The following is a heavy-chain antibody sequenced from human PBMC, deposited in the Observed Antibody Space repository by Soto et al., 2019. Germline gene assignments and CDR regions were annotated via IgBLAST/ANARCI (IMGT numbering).Heavy chain of an antibody. CDR2: IKPDGSEK. J-gene: IGHJ6*02. V-gene: IGHV3-7*05. Sequence: EVQLVESGGGSVQPGGSLRLSCAASGFTFSRFWMSWVRQAPGKGLEWVANIKPDGSEKYHVDSVKGRFTISRDNAKNSLYLQMNSRRAEDTAVYYCATRRSTKRRGLWEDHDYDYYGMDVWGQGTTVTVSS. D-gene: IGHD1-26*01. CDR1: GFTFSRFW. CDR3: ATRRSTKRRGLWEDHDYDYYGMDV.